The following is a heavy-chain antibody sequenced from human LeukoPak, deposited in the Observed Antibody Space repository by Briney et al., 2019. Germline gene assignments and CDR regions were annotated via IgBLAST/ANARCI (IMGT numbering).Heavy chain of an antibody. Sequence: GGSLRLSCAASGFTVSSNYMTWVRQAPGKGLEWISVIYSGGSTYYADSVKGRFTISRDNSKNSLYLQMNSLRAEDTAVYYCARVSSCGGDCPLKGWGQGTLVTVSS. J-gene: IGHJ4*02. CDR3: ARVSSCGGDCPLKG. D-gene: IGHD2-21*01. CDR1: GFTVSSNY. V-gene: IGHV3-53*01. CDR2: IYSGGST.